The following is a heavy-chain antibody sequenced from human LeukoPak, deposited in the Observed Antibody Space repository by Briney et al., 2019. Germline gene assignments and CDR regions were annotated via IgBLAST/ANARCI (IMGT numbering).Heavy chain of an antibody. V-gene: IGHV3-48*04. CDR1: GFTFSSYS. CDR2: INSRSDTI. D-gene: IGHD5-12*01. CDR3: ARGFSARAYYYYGMDV. Sequence: GGSLRLSCAASGFTFSSYSMNWVRQAPGKGLEWVSYINSRSDTIYYADSVKGRFTISRDNAKNSLYLQMNSLRAEDTAVYYCARGFSARAYYYYGMDVWGQGTTVTVSS. J-gene: IGHJ6*02.